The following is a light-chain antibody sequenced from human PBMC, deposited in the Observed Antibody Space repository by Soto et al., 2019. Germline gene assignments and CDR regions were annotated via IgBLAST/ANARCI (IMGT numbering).Light chain of an antibody. CDR2: DAS. Sequence: DIQMTQSPSTLSASVGDRVTITCRASQSISSWLAWYQQKPGKAPKLLIYDASSLESGVPSRFSGSGSGTEFTLTISRLQPDDFATYYCQQYNSYWWTFGQGTKVAIK. V-gene: IGKV1-5*01. CDR1: QSISSW. J-gene: IGKJ1*01. CDR3: QQYNSYWWT.